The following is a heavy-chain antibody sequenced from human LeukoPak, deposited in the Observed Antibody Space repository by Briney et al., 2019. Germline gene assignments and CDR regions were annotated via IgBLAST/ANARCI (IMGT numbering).Heavy chain of an antibody. CDR3: ARDYYDSSEDLAFFDY. CDR2: INAGNSNT. CDR1: GYTFTSYA. D-gene: IGHD3-22*01. Sequence: ASVKVSCKASGYTFTSYAMHWVRQAPGQRLEWMGWINAGNSNTKYSQKFQGRVTITRDTSASTAYMELSSLRSEDTAVYYCARDYYDSSEDLAFFDYWGQGTPVTVSS. V-gene: IGHV1-3*01. J-gene: IGHJ4*02.